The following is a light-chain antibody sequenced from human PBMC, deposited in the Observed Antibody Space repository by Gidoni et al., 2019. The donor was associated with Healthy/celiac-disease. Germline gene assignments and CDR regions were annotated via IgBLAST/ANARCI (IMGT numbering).Light chain of an antibody. J-gene: IGLJ3*02. Sequence: QSLLTQPPSASGTPGQRVTISCSGSSSNIGSNTVNWYQQLPGTAPELLIYSNNQRPSGVPDRFSGSKSGTSASLAISGLQSEDEADYYCAAWDDSLNGWVFGGGTKLTVL. CDR2: SNN. CDR3: AAWDDSLNGWV. CDR1: SSNIGSNT. V-gene: IGLV1-44*01.